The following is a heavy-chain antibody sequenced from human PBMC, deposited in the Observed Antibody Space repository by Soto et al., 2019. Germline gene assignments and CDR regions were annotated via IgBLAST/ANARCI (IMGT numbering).Heavy chain of an antibody. CDR2: IYYSGSN. Sequence: QVQLQESGPGLVKPSQTLSLTCTVSGGSISSGGYYWSWIRQHPGKGLEWIGYIYYSGSNYYNSSIKSRVSISVDTSKNQFSLKLSSVTAADTAVYYCARGRAGFFWSCRSDNWFDPWGQVTLVTVSS. V-gene: IGHV4-31*03. J-gene: IGHJ5*02. CDR1: GGSISSGGYY. CDR3: ARGRAGFFWSCRSDNWFDP. D-gene: IGHD3-3*01.